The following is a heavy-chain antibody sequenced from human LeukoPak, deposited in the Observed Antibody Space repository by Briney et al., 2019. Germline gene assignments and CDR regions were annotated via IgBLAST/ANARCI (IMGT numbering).Heavy chain of an antibody. V-gene: IGHV4-34*01. D-gene: IGHD4-17*01. CDR3: ARSPVTTSYWFDP. CDR1: GGSFSGYY. Sequence: PSETLSLTCAVYGGSFSGYYWSWIRQPPGKGLEWIGEINHSGSTNYNPSLKSRVTISVDTSKNQFSLKLSSVTAADTAVYYCARSPVTTSYWFDPWGQGTLVTVSS. J-gene: IGHJ5*02. CDR2: INHSGST.